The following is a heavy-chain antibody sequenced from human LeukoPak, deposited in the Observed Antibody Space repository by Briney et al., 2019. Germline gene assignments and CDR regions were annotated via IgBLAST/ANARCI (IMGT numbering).Heavy chain of an antibody. CDR3: ASTVAGYYYYYYMDV. D-gene: IGHD6-19*01. CDR2: INPNSGGT. CDR1: GYTFTGYY. V-gene: IGHV1-2*02. Sequence: ASVKVSCKASGYTFTGYYMHWVRQAPGQGLVWMGWINPNSGGTNYAQKFQGRVTMTRDTSISTAYMELSRLRSDDTAVYYCASTVAGYYYYYYMDVWGKGTTVTVSS. J-gene: IGHJ6*03.